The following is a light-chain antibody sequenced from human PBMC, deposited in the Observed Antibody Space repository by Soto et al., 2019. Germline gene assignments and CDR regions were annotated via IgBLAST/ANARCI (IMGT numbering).Light chain of an antibody. CDR1: QGISSW. V-gene: IGKV1-12*01. J-gene: IGKJ5*01. CDR2: AAS. Sequence: DIQMTQSPSSVSASVGDIVTIACRASQGISSWLAWYQKKPGKAPNLLIYAASSLQSGVPSRFSGSESGTDFTLTISSLQPEDCAIYFCQQANSFPITFGQGTRLEI. CDR3: QQANSFPIT.